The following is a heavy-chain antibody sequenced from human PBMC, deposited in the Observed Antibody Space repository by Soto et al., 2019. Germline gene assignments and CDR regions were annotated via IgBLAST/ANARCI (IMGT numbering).Heavy chain of an antibody. J-gene: IGHJ3*02. D-gene: IGHD3-16*02. V-gene: IGHV4-59*01. Sequence: XXTLSLPCTVSGGSISSYYWSWILQPPGKGLEWIGYIYYSGSTNYNPSLKSRVTISVDTSKNQFSLKLSSVTAADTDVYYCARGSYDYIWGSYREAFDIWGQGAMVTVSS. CDR2: IYYSGST. CDR3: ARGSYDYIWGSYREAFDI. CDR1: GGSISSYY.